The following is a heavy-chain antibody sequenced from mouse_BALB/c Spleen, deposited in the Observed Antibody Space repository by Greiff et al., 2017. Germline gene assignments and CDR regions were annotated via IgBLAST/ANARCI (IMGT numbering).Heavy chain of an antibody. J-gene: IGHJ1*01. Sequence: EVQLVESGPSLVKPSQTLSLTCSVTGDSITSGYWNWIRKFPGNKLEYMGYISYSGSTYYNPSLKSRISITRDTSKNQYYLQLNSVTTEDTATYYCARKDYRYDGDWYFDVWGAGTTVTVSS. D-gene: IGHD2-14*01. V-gene: IGHV3-8*02. CDR2: ISYSGST. CDR3: ARKDYRYDGDWYFDV. CDR1: GDSITSGY.